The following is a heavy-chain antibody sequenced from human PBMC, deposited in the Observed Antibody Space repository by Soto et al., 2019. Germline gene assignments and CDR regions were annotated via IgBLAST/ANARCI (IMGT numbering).Heavy chain of an antibody. J-gene: IGHJ6*02. Sequence: ASVKVSCKASGYTFTSYYMHWVRQAPGQGLEWMGIINPSGGSTSYAQKFQGRVTMTRDTSTSTVYMELSSLRSEDTAVYYCASEAPPVLRFLEWSPCPYGIDVWGQGTTVTVYS. D-gene: IGHD3-3*01. V-gene: IGHV1-46*01. CDR2: INPSGGST. CDR3: ASEAPPVLRFLEWSPCPYGIDV. CDR1: GYTFTSYY.